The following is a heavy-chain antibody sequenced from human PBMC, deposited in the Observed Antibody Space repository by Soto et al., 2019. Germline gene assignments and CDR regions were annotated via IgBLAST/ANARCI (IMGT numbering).Heavy chain of an antibody. J-gene: IGHJ4*02. CDR2: ISLYSDGT. D-gene: IGHD1-1*01. V-gene: IGHV1-18*01. CDR3: TRVPRSTSTGTGAC. Sequence: GASLKVSCTHSGSTFSNYGITWVRQAPGQPLEWLGWISLYSDGTNYAQKFQGRVSMTTDTSTTSAYMELRSLRVEDTAVYYCTRVPRSTSTGTGACWGQVTLGTGSA. CDR1: GSTFSNYG.